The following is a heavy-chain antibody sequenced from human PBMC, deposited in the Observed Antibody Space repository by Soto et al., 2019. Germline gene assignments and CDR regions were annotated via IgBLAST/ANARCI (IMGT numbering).Heavy chain of an antibody. J-gene: IGHJ4*02. Sequence: PGGSLRLSCAASGFTFSSYAMHGVRQAPGKGLEWVAVISYDGSNKYYADSVKGRFTISRDNSKNTLYLQMNSLRAEDTAVYYCASPYHDSSGYSFFDYWGQGTLVTVSS. CDR1: GFTFSSYA. CDR3: ASPYHDSSGYSFFDY. V-gene: IGHV3-30-3*01. CDR2: ISYDGSNK. D-gene: IGHD3-22*01.